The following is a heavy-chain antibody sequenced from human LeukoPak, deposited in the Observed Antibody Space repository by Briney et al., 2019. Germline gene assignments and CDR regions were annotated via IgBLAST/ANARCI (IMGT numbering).Heavy chain of an antibody. CDR1: GYTFTSYY. CDR2: IIPVLNIT. V-gene: IGHV1-46*01. CDR3: ARDPGLTGPPPYGLDV. J-gene: IGHJ6*02. D-gene: IGHD4-11*01. Sequence: ASVKVSCKASGYTFTSYYMHWVRQAPAQGLEWMGRIIPVLNITSYAQKFQGRVTITAHTSTSTVCMELSSIRSEETAVYYCARDPGLTGPPPYGLDVWGQGTTVIVSS.